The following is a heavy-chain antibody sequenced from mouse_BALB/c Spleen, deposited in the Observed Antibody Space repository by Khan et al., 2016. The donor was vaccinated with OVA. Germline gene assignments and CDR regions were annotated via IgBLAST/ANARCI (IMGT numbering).Heavy chain of an antibody. CDR3: ARGNYYGYAMDY. CDR1: GYSITSNYA. V-gene: IGHV3-2*02. J-gene: IGHJ4*01. CDR2: ISYSGTT. D-gene: IGHD1-1*01. Sequence: EVQLQESGPGLVKPSQSLSLTCTVTGYSITSNYAWNWIRQFPGNKLEWMGYISYSGTTSYNPSLTSRLSITRDTSKNQFFLQLNSVTTEDTATYYCARGNYYGYAMDYWGQGTSVTVSS.